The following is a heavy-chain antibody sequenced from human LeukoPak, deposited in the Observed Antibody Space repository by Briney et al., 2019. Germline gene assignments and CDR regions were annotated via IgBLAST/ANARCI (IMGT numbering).Heavy chain of an antibody. Sequence: PSETLSLTCAVYGGSFSGYYWSWIRQPPGKGLEWIGEINHSGSTNYNPSLKSRVTISVDTSKNQFSLKLSSVTAADTAVYYCARVGATVTPDDAFDIWGQGTMVTVSS. V-gene: IGHV4-34*01. CDR2: INHSGST. CDR3: ARVGATVTPDDAFDI. J-gene: IGHJ3*02. CDR1: GGSFSGYY. D-gene: IGHD1-26*01.